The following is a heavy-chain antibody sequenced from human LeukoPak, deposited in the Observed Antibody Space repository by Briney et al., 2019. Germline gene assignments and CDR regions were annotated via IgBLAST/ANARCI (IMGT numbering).Heavy chain of an antibody. CDR3: ARVREQQLKDAFDI. CDR1: GFTFSSYG. Sequence: GGSLRLSCAASGFTFSSYGMHWVRQAPGKGLEWVAVIWYDGSNKYYADSVKGRFTISRDNSKNTLFLQMNSLRADDTAVYYCARVREQQLKDAFDIWGQGTMVIVSS. V-gene: IGHV3-33*01. J-gene: IGHJ3*02. D-gene: IGHD6-13*01. CDR2: IWYDGSNK.